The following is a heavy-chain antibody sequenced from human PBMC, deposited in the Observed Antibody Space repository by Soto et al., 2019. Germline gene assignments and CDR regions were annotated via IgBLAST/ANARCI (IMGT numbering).Heavy chain of an antibody. D-gene: IGHD7-27*01. J-gene: IGHJ4*02. CDR1: GYTFTSYG. V-gene: IGHV1-18*04. CDR3: ARDPQLGKIDY. Sequence: ASVKVSCKASGYTFTSYGISWVRQASGQGHEWIGWICAYNGNTNYAQKLQGRVTMTTDTSTSTAYMELRSVRSDDTAVYCCARDPQLGKIDYWGQGTLVTVSS. CDR2: ICAYNGNT.